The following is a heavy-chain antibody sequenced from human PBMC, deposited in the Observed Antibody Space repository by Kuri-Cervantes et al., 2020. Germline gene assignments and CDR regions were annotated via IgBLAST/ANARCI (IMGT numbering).Heavy chain of an antibody. Sequence: LSLTCAASGFTFSSYGMHWVRQAPGKGLEWVAVISYDGSNKYYADSVKGRFTISRDNSKNTLYLQTNSLRAEDTAVYYCAKVRYGDYYYYGMDVWGQGTTVTVSS. CDR1: GFTFSSYG. D-gene: IGHD4-17*01. CDR2: ISYDGSNK. V-gene: IGHV3-30*18. CDR3: AKVRYGDYYYYGMDV. J-gene: IGHJ6*02.